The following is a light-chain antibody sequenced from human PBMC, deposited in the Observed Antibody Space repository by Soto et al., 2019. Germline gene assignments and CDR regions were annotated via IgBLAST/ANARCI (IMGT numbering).Light chain of an antibody. J-gene: IGLJ1*01. V-gene: IGLV2-14*03. CDR1: ISDVGGYNF. CDR3: SSFTGSNYV. CDR2: DAS. Sequence: QSALTQPASVSGSPGQSITISCTGTISDVGGYNFVSWYQQYTGKAPKLMICDASNRPSGVSNRFSGSKSGNTAPLTISGLQAEDDADYSCSSFTGSNYVFGTGTKLTVL.